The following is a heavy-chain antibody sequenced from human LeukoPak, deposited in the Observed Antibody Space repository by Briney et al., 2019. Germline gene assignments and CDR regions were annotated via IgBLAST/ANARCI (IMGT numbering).Heavy chain of an antibody. CDR3: ARDRGGGGGDY. Sequence: SETLSLTCTVSGGSISSSSYYWGWIRQPPGKGLEWIGNIYYSGSTYYNPSLKSRVTISVDTSKNQFSLKLSSVTAADTAVYYCARDRGGGGGDYWGQGTLVTVSS. CDR1: GGSISSSSYY. V-gene: IGHV4-39*07. J-gene: IGHJ4*02. D-gene: IGHD2-21*01. CDR2: IYYSGST.